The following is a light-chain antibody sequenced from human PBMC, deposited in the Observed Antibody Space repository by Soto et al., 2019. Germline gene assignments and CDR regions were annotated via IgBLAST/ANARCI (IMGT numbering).Light chain of an antibody. CDR3: QQYGSSPWT. V-gene: IGKV3-20*01. CDR2: GAS. Sequence: IVLTQSPGTLSLSPGERATLSCRASQSVSSSYLAWYQQKPGQAPRLLIYGASSRATGIPDRFSGSGSGTDFNLTISRLGPEDFAVYYCQQYGSSPWTFGQGTKVDIK. CDR1: QSVSSSY. J-gene: IGKJ1*01.